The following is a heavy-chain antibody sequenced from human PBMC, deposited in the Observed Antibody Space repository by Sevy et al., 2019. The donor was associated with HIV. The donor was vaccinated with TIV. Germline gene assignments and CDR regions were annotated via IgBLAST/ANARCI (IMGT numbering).Heavy chain of an antibody. V-gene: IGHV3-23*01. CDR1: GFTFSSFA. D-gene: IGHD2-21*01. J-gene: IGHJ4*02. CDR2: ISGSGGST. Sequence: GGSLRLSCVASGFTFSSFAMGWVRQAPGKRLEWVSSISGSGGSTYSADSVKGRFTMSRDNSKNTLYLQMSSLRAEDTAVYYCAKDRRCGGDDCFLDFDHWGQGTLVTVSS. CDR3: AKDRRCGGDDCFLDFDH.